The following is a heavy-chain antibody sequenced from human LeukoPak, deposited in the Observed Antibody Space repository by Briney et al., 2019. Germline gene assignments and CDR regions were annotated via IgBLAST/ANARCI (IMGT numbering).Heavy chain of an antibody. J-gene: IGHJ5*02. D-gene: IGHD4-17*01. CDR1: GYTFTGYY. CDR2: INPNSGGT. CDR3: ASPPVRAAVTNWFDP. V-gene: IGHV1-2*02. Sequence: ASVKVSCKASGYTFTGYYMHWVRQAPGQGLEWMGWINPNSGGTNYAQKFQGRVTMTRDTSISTAYMELSRLRSDDTAVYYCASPPVRAAVTNWFDPWGQGTLVTVSS.